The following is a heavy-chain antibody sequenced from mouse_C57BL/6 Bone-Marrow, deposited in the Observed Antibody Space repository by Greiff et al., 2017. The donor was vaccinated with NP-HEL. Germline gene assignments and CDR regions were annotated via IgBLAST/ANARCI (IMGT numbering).Heavy chain of an antibody. D-gene: IGHD1-1*01. CDR3: TTIYGAY. Sequence: EVQLQQSGAELVRPGASVKLSCTASGFNIKDDYMHWVKQRPEQGLEWIGWIDPENGATEYASKFQGKATITADTSSNTAYLQLSSLTSEDTAVYYCTTIYGAYWGQGTLVTVSA. V-gene: IGHV14-4*01. CDR2: IDPENGAT. J-gene: IGHJ3*01. CDR1: GFNIKDDY.